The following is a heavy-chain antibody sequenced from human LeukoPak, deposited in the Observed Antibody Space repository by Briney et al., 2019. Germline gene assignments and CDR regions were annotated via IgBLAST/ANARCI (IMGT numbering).Heavy chain of an antibody. CDR1: GFTVSSNY. CDR2: IYSGGST. CDR3: ARDRAAVAYWYFDL. D-gene: IGHD6-19*01. V-gene: IGHV3-53*01. J-gene: IGHJ2*01. Sequence: GGSLRLSCAASGFTVSSNYMSWVRQAPGKGLEWVSVIYSGGSTYYADSVKGRFTISRDNSKNTLYLQMNSLRAEDTAVYYCARDRAAVAYWYFDLWGRGALVTVSS.